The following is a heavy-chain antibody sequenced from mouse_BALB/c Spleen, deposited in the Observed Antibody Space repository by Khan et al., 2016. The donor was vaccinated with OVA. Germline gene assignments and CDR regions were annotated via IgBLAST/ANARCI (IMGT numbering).Heavy chain of an antibody. CDR1: GFTFSDYY. V-gene: IGHV5-12*02. D-gene: IGHD2-1*01. CDR2: ISNGGGST. CDR3: ARFYGTYTRGY. Sequence: EVMLVESGGGLVQPGGSLKLSCATSGFTFSDYYMYWVRQTPEKRLEWVAYISNGGGSTYYPDTVKGRFTISRENAKNTWYLKMSRLKFEDAGMYYCARFYGTYTRGYWGQGTSVTVSS. J-gene: IGHJ4*01.